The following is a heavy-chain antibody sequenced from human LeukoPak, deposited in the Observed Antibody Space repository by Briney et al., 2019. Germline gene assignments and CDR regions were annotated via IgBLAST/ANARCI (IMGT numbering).Heavy chain of an antibody. CDR2: IYYSGST. D-gene: IGHD3-3*01. CDR1: GVSITSHY. Sequence: PSETLSLTCTVSGVSITSHYWSWIRQPPGKGLEWIGYIYYSGSTNYNPSLKSRVTISVDTSKNQFSLKLSSVTAADTAVYYCARGATIFGYMDVWGKGTTVTVSS. CDR3: ARGATIFGYMDV. J-gene: IGHJ6*03. V-gene: IGHV4-59*11.